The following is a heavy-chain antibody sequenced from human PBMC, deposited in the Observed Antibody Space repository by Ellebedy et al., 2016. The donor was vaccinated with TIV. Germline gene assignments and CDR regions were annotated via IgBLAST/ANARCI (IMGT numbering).Heavy chain of an antibody. V-gene: IGHV1-69*06. D-gene: IGHD1-7*01. CDR1: GGTFSSYA. Sequence: SVKVSCXASGGTFSSYAISWVRQAPGQGLEWMGGIIPIFGTANYAQKFQGRVTITADKSTSTAYMELSSLRSEDTAVYYCARETRELLQSGHNWFDPWGQGTLVTVSS. CDR3: ARETRELLQSGHNWFDP. J-gene: IGHJ5*02. CDR2: IIPIFGTA.